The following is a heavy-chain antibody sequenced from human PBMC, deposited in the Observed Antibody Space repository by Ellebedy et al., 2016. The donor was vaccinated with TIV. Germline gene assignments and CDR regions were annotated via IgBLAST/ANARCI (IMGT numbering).Heavy chain of an antibody. CDR3: ARDLRVGRTNDALDV. J-gene: IGHJ3*01. CDR2: IRDDGGST. D-gene: IGHD1-26*01. Sequence: PGGSLRLSCSASGFPFSSYMMYWVRQAPGKGLEFVSAIRDDGGSTSYADSVRGRFTVSRDNSKNTLYLQMDSLRDDDTAVFYCARDLRVGRTNDALDVWGQGTMVTLSS. V-gene: IGHV3-64*04. CDR1: GFPFSSYM.